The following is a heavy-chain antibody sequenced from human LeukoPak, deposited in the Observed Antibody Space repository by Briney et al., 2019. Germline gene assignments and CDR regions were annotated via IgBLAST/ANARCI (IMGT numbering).Heavy chain of an antibody. CDR3: ARSRPAPKEFDH. D-gene: IGHD2-2*01. J-gene: IGHJ4*02. CDR1: DDSIRDYY. Sequence: PSETLSLTCTVSDDSIRDYYWSWIRQPPGKGLEWIGYIYTRGTTNYNPSLKSRVTMSADTSKNQLSLKLDSVTAADTAVYYCARSRPAPKEFDHWGQGTLVTVSS. V-gene: IGHV4-4*09. CDR2: IYTRGTT.